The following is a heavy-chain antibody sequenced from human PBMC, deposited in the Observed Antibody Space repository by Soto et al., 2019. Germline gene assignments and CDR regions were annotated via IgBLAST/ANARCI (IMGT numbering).Heavy chain of an antibody. D-gene: IGHD2-15*01. CDR1: GFTFSSYG. J-gene: IGHJ2*01. CDR2: ISYDGSNK. CDR3: AKSDIVVVVAATQGNWYFDL. Sequence: QVQLVESGGGVVQPGRSLRLSCAASGFTFSSYGMHWVRQAPGKGLEWVAVISYDGSNKYYADSVKGRFTISRDNSKNTLYLQMNSLRAEDTAVYYCAKSDIVVVVAATQGNWYFDLWGRGTLVTVSS. V-gene: IGHV3-30*18.